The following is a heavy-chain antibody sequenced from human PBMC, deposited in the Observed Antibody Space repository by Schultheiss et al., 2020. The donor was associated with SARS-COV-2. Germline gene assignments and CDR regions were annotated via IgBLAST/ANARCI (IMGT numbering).Heavy chain of an antibody. CDR2: ISAYNGNT. V-gene: IGHV1-18*01. D-gene: IGHD6-13*01. J-gene: IGHJ6*02. CDR3: GVSSSWYANYYYGMDV. CDR1: GGTFSSYG. Sequence: ASVKVSCKASGGTFSSYGISWVRQAPGQGLEWMGWISAYNGNTNYAQKLQGRVTMTTDTSTSTAYMELRSLRSDDTAVYYCGVSSSWYANYYYGMDVWGQGTTVTVSS.